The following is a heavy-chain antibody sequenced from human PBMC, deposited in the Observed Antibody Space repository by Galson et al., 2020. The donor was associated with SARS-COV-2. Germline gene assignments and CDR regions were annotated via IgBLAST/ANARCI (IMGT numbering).Heavy chain of an antibody. D-gene: IGHD4-17*01. CDR3: ARDEGGVTTTLWYFDL. V-gene: IGHV1-2*02. CDR2: FNPNSGGT. J-gene: IGHJ2*01. Sequence: ASVQVSCKASGYTFIDYYIHWVRQAPGQGLEWMGWFNPNSGGTDLAQRFQGRVTMTRDTSISTAYMELIRLRSDDTAVYYCARDEGGVTTTLWYFDLWGRGTLVAVAS. CDR1: GYTFIDYY.